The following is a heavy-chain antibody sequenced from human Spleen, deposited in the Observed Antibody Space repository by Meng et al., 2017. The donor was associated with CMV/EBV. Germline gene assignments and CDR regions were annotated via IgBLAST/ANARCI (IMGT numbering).Heavy chain of an antibody. J-gene: IGHJ4*02. CDR3: VGGVELEADY. Sequence: ASVKVSCKASGYTFTGYYMHWVRQAPGQGLGWMGWINPNSGGTNYAQKFQGRVTITTDESTSTAYMELSSLRSEDTAVYYCVGGVELEADYWGQGTLVTVSS. CDR2: INPNSGGT. D-gene: IGHD3-3*01. CDR1: GYTFTGYY. V-gene: IGHV1-2*02.